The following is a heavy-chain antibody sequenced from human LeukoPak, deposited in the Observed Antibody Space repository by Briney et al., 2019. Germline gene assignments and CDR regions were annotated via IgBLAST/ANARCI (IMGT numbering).Heavy chain of an antibody. Sequence: SETLSLTCDVYGGSFSGYYWSWIRQPPGKGLEWIGEINHSGSTNYNPSLKSRVTISVDTSKNQFSLKLSSVTAADTAVYYCARGIVGATTSDTIDYWGQGTLVTVSS. J-gene: IGHJ4*02. CDR3: ARGIVGATTSDTIDY. CDR2: INHSGST. CDR1: GGSFSGYY. D-gene: IGHD1-26*01. V-gene: IGHV4-34*01.